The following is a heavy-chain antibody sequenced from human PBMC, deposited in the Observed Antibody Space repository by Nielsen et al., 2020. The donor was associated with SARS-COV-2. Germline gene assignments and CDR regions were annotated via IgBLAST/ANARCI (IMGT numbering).Heavy chain of an antibody. V-gene: IGHV4-34*01. CDR3: GRGRWGPSRLLNYYQYAMDV. J-gene: IGHJ6*02. D-gene: IGHD7-27*01. Sequence: SETLSLTCAVYGGSFSGYYWSWIRQPPGKGLEWIGKIDHSGITTYNPSLKSRVTISVDTSKNQFSLKLSSVTAADTAVYYCGRGRWGPSRLLNYYQYAMDVWGQGTTVTVSS. CDR2: IDHSGIT. CDR1: GGSFSGYY.